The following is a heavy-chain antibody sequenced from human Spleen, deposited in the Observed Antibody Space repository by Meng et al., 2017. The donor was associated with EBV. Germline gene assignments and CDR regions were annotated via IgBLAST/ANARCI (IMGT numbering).Heavy chain of an antibody. Sequence: EAGLGRFRPSQTLSPTCVCPLGSISSYAYSGSWIRQPRGRGLEWIGRMLHTGSTYYNPSLKSRVTISGDWSKNQFSLKLSSVTAADTAVYYCASLTGDAIDAFDVWGQGTMVTVSS. CDR2: MLHTGST. CDR3: ASLTGDAIDAFDV. V-gene: IGHV4-30-2*01. J-gene: IGHJ3*01. CDR1: LGSISSYAYS. D-gene: IGHD1-14*01.